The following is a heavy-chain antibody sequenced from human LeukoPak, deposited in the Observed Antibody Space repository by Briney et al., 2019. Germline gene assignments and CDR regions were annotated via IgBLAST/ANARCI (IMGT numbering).Heavy chain of an antibody. Sequence: PGRSLRLSCAASGFTFSSYAMHWVRQAPGKGLEWVAVISYDGSNKYYADSVKGRFTISRDNSKNTLYLQMNSLRADDTAVYYCARDPGYYFDYWGQGTLVTVSS. V-gene: IGHV3-30*04. J-gene: IGHJ4*02. CDR1: GFTFSSYA. CDR3: ARDPGYYFDY. CDR2: ISYDGSNK. D-gene: IGHD3-10*01.